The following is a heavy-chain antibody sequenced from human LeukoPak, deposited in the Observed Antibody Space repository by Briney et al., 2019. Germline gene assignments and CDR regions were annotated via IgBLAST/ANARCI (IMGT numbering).Heavy chain of an antibody. D-gene: IGHD6-13*01. J-gene: IGHJ5*02. CDR2: IYHSGST. CDR1: GGSISSGDYS. Sequence: SETLSLTCAVSGGSISSGDYSWSWIRQPPGKGLEWIGYIYHSGSTYYNPSLKSRVTISVDRSKNQFSLKLSSVTAADTAVYYCTRDLVYSTLKEIRGWFDPWGQGTLVTVSS. CDR3: TRDLVYSTLKEIRGWFDP. V-gene: IGHV4-30-2*01.